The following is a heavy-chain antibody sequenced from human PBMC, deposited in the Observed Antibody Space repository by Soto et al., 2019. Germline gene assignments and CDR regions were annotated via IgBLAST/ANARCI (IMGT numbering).Heavy chain of an antibody. Sequence: PGGSLRLSCAASGFTFSSYGMHWVRQAPGKGLEWVAVISYDGSNKYYADSVKGRFTISRDNSKNTLYLQMNSLRAEDTAVYYCAKDWVYSGYETYYFDYLGQGNLVTVS. V-gene: IGHV3-30*18. CDR2: ISYDGSNK. D-gene: IGHD5-12*01. J-gene: IGHJ4*02. CDR1: GFTFSSYG. CDR3: AKDWVYSGYETYYFDY.